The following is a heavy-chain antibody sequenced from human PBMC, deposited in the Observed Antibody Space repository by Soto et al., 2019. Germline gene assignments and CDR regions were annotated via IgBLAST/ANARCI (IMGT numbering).Heavy chain of an antibody. Sequence: VGSLRLSCAASGFTFSDAWLTWVRQAPGKGLEWVGRIKRKTDGGAADYAAPVKGRFTISRDDSKNTLYLQMNSLKTEDTAVYYCTSTLAYWGQGTLVTVSS. D-gene: IGHD4-4*01. CDR3: TSTLAY. V-gene: IGHV3-15*01. CDR2: IKRKTDGGAA. J-gene: IGHJ4*02. CDR1: GFTFSDAW.